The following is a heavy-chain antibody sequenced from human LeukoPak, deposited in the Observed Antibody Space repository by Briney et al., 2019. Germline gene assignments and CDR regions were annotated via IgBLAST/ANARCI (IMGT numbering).Heavy chain of an antibody. V-gene: IGHV3-7*03. CDR2: IKQDGSEK. CDR3: ARDWGYSYGYYYFDY. CDR1: EFTFSSYA. J-gene: IGHJ4*02. Sequence: GGSLRLSCAASEFTFSSYAMHWVRQAPGKGLEWVANIKQDGSEKYYVDSVKGRFTISRDNAKNSLYLQMNSLRAEDTAVYYCARDWGYSYGYYYFDYRGQGTLVTVSS. D-gene: IGHD5-18*01.